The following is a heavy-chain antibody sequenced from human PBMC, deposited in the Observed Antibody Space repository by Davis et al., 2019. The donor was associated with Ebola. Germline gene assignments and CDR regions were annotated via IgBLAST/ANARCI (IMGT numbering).Heavy chain of an antibody. V-gene: IGHV4-59*11. CDR3: VRIGRGAY. J-gene: IGHJ4*02. CDR1: DGSISSHY. CDR2: IYDSGRT. Sequence: GSLRLPCSFSDGSISSHYWNWIRQPPGKGLEWVGIIYDSGRTNYNPSLKSRVTISADTSKNQFSLNLRSVTAADTAVYYCVRIGRGAYWGQGTLATVSS.